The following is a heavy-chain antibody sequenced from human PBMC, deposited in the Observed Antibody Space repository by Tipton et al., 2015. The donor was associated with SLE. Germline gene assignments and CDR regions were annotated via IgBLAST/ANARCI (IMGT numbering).Heavy chain of an antibody. Sequence: LRLSCTVSGGSISSYYWNWIRQPPGKGLEWIGYIYYSGSTNYNPSLKSRVTISVDTSKNQFSLKLSSVTAADTAVYYCAGGQLERRRFDYWGQGTLVTVSS. D-gene: IGHD1-1*01. CDR1: GGSISSYY. CDR2: IYYSGST. V-gene: IGHV4-59*01. CDR3: AGGQLERRRFDY. J-gene: IGHJ4*02.